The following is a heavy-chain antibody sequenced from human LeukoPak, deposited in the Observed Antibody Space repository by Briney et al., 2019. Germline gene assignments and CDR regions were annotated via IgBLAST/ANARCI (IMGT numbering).Heavy chain of an antibody. CDR1: GFTFSSYW. CDR3: VRGFDL. J-gene: IGHJ2*01. V-gene: IGHV3-74*01. Sequence: PGGSLRLSCAASGFTFSSYWMHWVRQAPGKGLVWVSRINGDGSSTNYADSVKGRFTISRDNAKNTVYVQMNSLGAEDTAVYYCVRGFDLWGRGTLVTVSS. CDR2: INGDGSST.